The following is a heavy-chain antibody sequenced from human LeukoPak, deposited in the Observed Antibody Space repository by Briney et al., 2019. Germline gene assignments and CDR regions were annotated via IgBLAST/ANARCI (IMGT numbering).Heavy chain of an antibody. CDR2: IYYSGST. V-gene: IGHV4-59*08. Sequence: PSETLSLTCTVSGGSISSYYWSWIRQPPGKGLEWIGYIYYSGSTNYNPSLKSRVTISVDTSKNQFSLKLSSVTAADTAVYYCASVALYCSGGSCYPGGFDYWGQGTLVTVSS. CDR1: GGSISSYY. D-gene: IGHD2-15*01. J-gene: IGHJ4*02. CDR3: ASVALYCSGGSCYPGGFDY.